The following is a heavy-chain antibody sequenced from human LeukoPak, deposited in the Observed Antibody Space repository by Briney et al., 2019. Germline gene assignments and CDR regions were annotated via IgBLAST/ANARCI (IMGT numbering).Heavy chain of an antibody. CDR3: ARGRGSS. D-gene: IGHD2-21*01. V-gene: IGHV3-48*02. Sequence: GGSLRLSCAASGFTFTSYVMNWVRQPPGKGLEWISYIGTRGTTMYYADSVKGRFTISRDNAKNSLYLQMNSLRDEDTAIYYCARGRGSSWGQGTLVSVSS. CDR2: IGTRGTTM. J-gene: IGHJ5*02. CDR1: GFTFTSYV.